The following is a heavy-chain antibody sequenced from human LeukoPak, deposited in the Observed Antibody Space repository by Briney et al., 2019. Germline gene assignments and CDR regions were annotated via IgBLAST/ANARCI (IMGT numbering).Heavy chain of an antibody. J-gene: IGHJ4*02. V-gene: IGHV3-23*01. Sequence: GGSLRLSCAPSGFTFSVHAKSWVRQAPGKGLEWVSVISGSGGSTYYADSVKGRFTISRDNSKNTLYLQMNSLRAEDTAVYYCAKVGAKGDLWRFDFWGQGTQVTVSS. CDR2: ISGSGGST. CDR1: GFTFSVHA. CDR3: AKVGAKGDLWRFDF. D-gene: IGHD1-26*01.